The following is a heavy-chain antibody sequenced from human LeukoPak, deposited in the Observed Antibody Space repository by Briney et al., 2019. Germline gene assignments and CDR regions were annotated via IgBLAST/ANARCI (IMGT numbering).Heavy chain of an antibody. CDR2: INPNSGGT. CDR3: ARESGYSYGTPFDY. V-gene: IGHV1-2*02. Sequence: ASVKVSCKASRYTFTGYYMHWVRQAPGQGLEWMGWINPNSGGTNYAQKFQGRVTMTRDTSISTAYMELSRLRSDDTAVYYCARESGYSYGTPFDYWGQGTLVTVSS. D-gene: IGHD5-18*01. J-gene: IGHJ4*02. CDR1: RYTFTGYY.